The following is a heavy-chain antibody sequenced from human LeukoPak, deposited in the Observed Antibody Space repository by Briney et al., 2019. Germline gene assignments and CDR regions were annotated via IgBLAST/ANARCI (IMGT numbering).Heavy chain of an antibody. J-gene: IGHJ4*02. CDR2: IWYDGSNK. V-gene: IGHV3-33*01. Sequence: GGSLRLSCAASGFTFSSYGMHWVRQAPGKGLEWVAVIWYDGSNKYYADSVKGRFTISRDNSKNTLYLQMNSLRAKDTAVYYCAREVNIVTKWGLAPDYWGQGTLVTVSS. D-gene: IGHD5-12*01. CDR1: GFTFSSYG. CDR3: AREVNIVTKWGLAPDY.